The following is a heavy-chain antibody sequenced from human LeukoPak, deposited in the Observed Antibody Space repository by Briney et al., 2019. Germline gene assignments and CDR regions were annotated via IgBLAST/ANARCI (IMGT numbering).Heavy chain of an antibody. CDR2: ISSNGRTT. CDR1: GFSLSNYE. V-gene: IGHV3-48*03. Sequence: GGSLRLSCAVSGFSLSNYEMNWVRQALGKGLDWISYISSNGRTTYYADSVRGRFTISRDNTKNSLYLQMDSLTADDTAVYFCACLRGPSDYWGQGTLVTVSS. D-gene: IGHD4-17*01. J-gene: IGHJ4*02. CDR3: ACLRGPSDY.